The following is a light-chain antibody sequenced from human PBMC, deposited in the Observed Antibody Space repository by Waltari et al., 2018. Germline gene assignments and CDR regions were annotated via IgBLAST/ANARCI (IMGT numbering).Light chain of an antibody. Sequence: EIALRQSPDTLSLSPGQRATLSCRASQPVDRNFLGWLHLKPGQAPRLLIYGASTRATGIPDRFSGRGSGTDFTLTINRLEPEDSAVYYCQEHGHPPYTFGQGTKLEIK. CDR1: QPVDRNF. CDR2: GAS. CDR3: QEHGHPPYT. V-gene: IGKV3-20*01. J-gene: IGKJ2*01.